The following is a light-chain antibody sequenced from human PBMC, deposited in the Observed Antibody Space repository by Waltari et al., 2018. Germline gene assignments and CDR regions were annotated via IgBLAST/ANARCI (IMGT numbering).Light chain of an antibody. CDR2: EVS. CDR1: NSDLGSYNL. Sequence: QSALTQPASVSGSPGQSITISFTGTNSDLGSYNLVSWYQQHPGKAPKFMIYEVSKRPSGVSNRFSGSKSGNTASLTISEIQAEDEADYYCCSYAGGGTFVFGTGTKVTVL. J-gene: IGLJ1*01. V-gene: IGLV2-23*02. CDR3: CSYAGGGTFV.